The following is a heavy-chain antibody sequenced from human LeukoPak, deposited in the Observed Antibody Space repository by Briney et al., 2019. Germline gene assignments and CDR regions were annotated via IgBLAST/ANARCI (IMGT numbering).Heavy chain of an antibody. D-gene: IGHD2-8*02. CDR3: ARAGTGLAFDI. V-gene: IGHV3-74*01. CDR2: IKSDGSST. CDR1: GFSFSTYW. Sequence: PGGSLRLSCAASGFSFSTYWMHWVRQAPGKGLVWVSRIKSDGSSTAYADSVKGRFTISRDNAENTLYLQMNSLRAEDTAVYYCARAGTGLAFDIRGQGTMVTVSS. J-gene: IGHJ3*02.